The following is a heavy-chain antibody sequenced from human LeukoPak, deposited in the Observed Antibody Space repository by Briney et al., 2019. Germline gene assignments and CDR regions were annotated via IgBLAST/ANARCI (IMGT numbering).Heavy chain of an antibody. Sequence: SETLSLTCTVSGGSITTYYWSWIRRPPGKGLEWIGYIYYSGSTNYNPSLKSRGTISVDTSKNQFSLKLSSVTAADTAVYYCAGREYFYGSGSYANWFDPWGQGTLVTVSS. J-gene: IGHJ5*02. V-gene: IGHV4-59*01. D-gene: IGHD3-10*01. CDR1: GGSITTYY. CDR2: IYYSGST. CDR3: AGREYFYGSGSYANWFDP.